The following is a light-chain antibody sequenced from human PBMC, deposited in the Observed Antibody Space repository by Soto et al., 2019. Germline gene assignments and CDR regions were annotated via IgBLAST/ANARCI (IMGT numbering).Light chain of an antibody. Sequence: EIVLTQSPGTLSLSPGERATLSCRASQSISNKLAWHQQRPGQAPRLLIYDASNRATGIPDRFSGSGSGTDFTLTISRLEPEDFAVYYCQQFSSYPLTFGGGTKVDIK. V-gene: IGKV3-20*01. J-gene: IGKJ4*01. CDR1: QSISNK. CDR3: QQFSSYPLT. CDR2: DAS.